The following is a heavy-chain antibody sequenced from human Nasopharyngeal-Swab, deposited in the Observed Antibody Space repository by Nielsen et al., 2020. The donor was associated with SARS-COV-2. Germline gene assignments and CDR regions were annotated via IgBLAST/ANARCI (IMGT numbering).Heavy chain of an antibody. Sequence: GESLKISRVASGFPFRNYYMTWVRQPPGKGLEWVANIKQGGSEQFYVDSVKGRFTISRDDAKNSVYLQMNSLRAEDTAVYYCARESVVTGMDDATDIWGQGTMVTVSS. D-gene: IGHD2-21*02. J-gene: IGHJ3*02. CDR3: ARESVVTGMDDATDI. CDR1: GFPFRNYY. CDR2: IKQGGSEQ. V-gene: IGHV3-7*04.